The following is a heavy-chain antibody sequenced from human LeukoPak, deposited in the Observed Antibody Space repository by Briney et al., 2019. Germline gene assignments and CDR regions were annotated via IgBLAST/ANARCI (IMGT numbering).Heavy chain of an antibody. CDR3: ARTSGSAFDY. CDR1: GFTFSSYA. Sequence: TGGSLRLSCAASGFTFSSYAMHWVRQAPGKGLEWVAVISYDGSNKYYADSVKGRFTISRDNSKNTLYLQMNSLRAEDTAVYYCARTSGSAFDYWGQGTLVTVSS. D-gene: IGHD1-26*01. J-gene: IGHJ4*02. CDR2: ISYDGSNK. V-gene: IGHV3-30-3*01.